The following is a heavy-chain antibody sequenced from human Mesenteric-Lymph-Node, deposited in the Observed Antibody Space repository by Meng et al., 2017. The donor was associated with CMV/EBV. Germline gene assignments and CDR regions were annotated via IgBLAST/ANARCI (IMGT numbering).Heavy chain of an antibody. CDR2: ISSSSNR. V-gene: IGHV3-69-1*01. CDR3: AKVPAAPLNWFDP. J-gene: IGHJ5*02. CDR1: GFTFSDYY. Sequence: GESLKISCAASGFTFSDYYMNWVRQAPGKGLEWVSSISSSSNRYYADSVKGRFTISRDNAKNSLYLEMNSLRAEDTAVYYCAKVPAAPLNWFDPWGQGTLVTVSS. D-gene: IGHD2-2*01.